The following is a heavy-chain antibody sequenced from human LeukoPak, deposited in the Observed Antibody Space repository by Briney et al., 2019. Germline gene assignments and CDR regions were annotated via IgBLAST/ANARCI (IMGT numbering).Heavy chain of an antibody. CDR2: VSSSGGGT. J-gene: IGHJ4*02. CDR1: GFTFSSYA. CDR3: ARALTYYYGSGSPLLDY. Sequence: PGGSLRLSCAASGFTFSSYAMSWVRQAPGKGLEWVSAVSSSGGGTYDADSVKGRFTISRDNSKNTPYLQMNSLRAEDTAVYYCARALTYYYGSGSPLLDYWGQGTLVTVSS. V-gene: IGHV3-23*01. D-gene: IGHD3-10*01.